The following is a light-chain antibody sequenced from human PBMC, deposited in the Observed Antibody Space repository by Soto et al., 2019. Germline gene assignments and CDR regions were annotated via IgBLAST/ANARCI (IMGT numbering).Light chain of an antibody. CDR1: QSVSSY. J-gene: IGKJ4*01. V-gene: IGKV3-11*01. CDR3: QQRSNWPQST. Sequence: EIVLTQSPATLSLSPGERATLSCRASQSVSSYLAWYQQKPGQAPRLLIYDASNRATGIPARFSGSGSGTDFTLTTSSLEPEDFAVSYCQQRSNWPQSTFGGGTKVEIK. CDR2: DAS.